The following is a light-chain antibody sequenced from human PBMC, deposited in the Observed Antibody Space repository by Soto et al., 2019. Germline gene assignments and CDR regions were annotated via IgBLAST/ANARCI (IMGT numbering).Light chain of an antibody. J-gene: IGLJ2*01. CDR3: AAWDDSLSGHVV. CDR1: SSNIGSNY. V-gene: IGLV1-47*01. CDR2: MND. Sequence: QSVLTQPPSASGTPGQRVTISCSGSSSNIGSNYVYWYQQLPGTAPKLLIFMNDQRPSGVPDRFSGSKSGTSASLAISGLRSEDEADYYCAAWDDSLSGHVVFGGGTKLTVL.